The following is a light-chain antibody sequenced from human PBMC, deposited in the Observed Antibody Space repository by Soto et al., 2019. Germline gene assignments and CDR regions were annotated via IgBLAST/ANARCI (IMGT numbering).Light chain of an antibody. J-gene: IGKJ1*01. CDR3: HQYGTSPRT. CDR2: GAS. CDR1: QSISTSC. V-gene: IGKV3-20*01. Sequence: IVLTQSPGTLSLSPGEGATLSCRASQSISTSCLAWYQHKRGQAPRLLIYGASSRATGVPDRFSGSGSGTDFTLTISRLEPEDFAVYYCHQYGTSPRTFGQGTEVEIK.